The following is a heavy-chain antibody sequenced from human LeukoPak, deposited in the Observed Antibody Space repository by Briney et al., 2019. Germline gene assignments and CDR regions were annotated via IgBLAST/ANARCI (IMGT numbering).Heavy chain of an antibody. Sequence: GSLRLSCAASGFTFSSNALSWVRQAPGKGLEWVSVIGTSGSDTYYADSVKGRFTISRDNSKNTVSLKLNSLRAEDTAVYYCAKRVAAPGRTYYFDYWGKGTLVIVSS. V-gene: IGHV3-23*01. D-gene: IGHD6-13*01. CDR1: GFTFSSNA. J-gene: IGHJ4*02. CDR3: AKRVAAPGRTYYFDY. CDR2: IGTSGSDT.